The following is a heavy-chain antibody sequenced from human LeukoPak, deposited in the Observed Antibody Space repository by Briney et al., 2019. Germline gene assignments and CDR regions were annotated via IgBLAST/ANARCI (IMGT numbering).Heavy chain of an antibody. CDR1: GFTFSDYE. CDR3: ARGRAFFD. J-gene: IGHJ4*02. D-gene: IGHD3-3*02. V-gene: IGHV4-34*01. Sequence: LRLSCAASGFTFSDYEMNWIRQPPGKGLEWIGEINQSGSTNYNPSLKSRVTISFDTSKNQFSLKLSSVTAADTAVYYCARGRAFFDWGQGTLVTVSS. CDR2: INQSGST.